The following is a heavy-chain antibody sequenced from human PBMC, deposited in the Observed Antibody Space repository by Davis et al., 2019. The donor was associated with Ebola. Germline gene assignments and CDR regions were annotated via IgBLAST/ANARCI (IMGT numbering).Heavy chain of an antibody. V-gene: IGHV4-59*04. CDR3: ARSYTSGNYRDAFDV. J-gene: IGHJ3*01. D-gene: IGHD1-26*01. CDR2: VYYSGDT. Sequence: SETLSLTCTVSGASISSHYWSWIRQSPGKGLEWIGSVYYSGDTYYNPSLKSRVTMSVDTSKNQFSLKLTSVTAADTALYYCARSYTSGNYRDAFDVWGQGTTVTVAP. CDR1: GASISSHY.